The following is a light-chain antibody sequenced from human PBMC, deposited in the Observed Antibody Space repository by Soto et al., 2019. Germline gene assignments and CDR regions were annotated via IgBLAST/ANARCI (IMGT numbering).Light chain of an antibody. Sequence: EVVLTQSPATLSLSPGERATLSCRASHSISRYLAWYQQKPGQAPRLLIHETSNRATGIPARFSGSGSGTEFTLTISSLQPDDFATYYCQQYNSYSFGQGTKVEIK. V-gene: IGKV3-11*01. CDR1: HSISRY. J-gene: IGKJ1*01. CDR3: QQYNSYS. CDR2: ETS.